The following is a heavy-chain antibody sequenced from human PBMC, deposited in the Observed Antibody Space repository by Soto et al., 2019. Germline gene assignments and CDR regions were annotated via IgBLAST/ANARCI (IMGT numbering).Heavy chain of an antibody. D-gene: IGHD5-12*01. CDR3: ARDRLSSFSSWLRSYYYGMDV. V-gene: IGHV3-30-3*01. Sequence: GGSLRLSCAASGFTFSSYAMHWVRQAPGKGLEWVAVISYDGSNKYYADSVKGRFTISRDNSKNTLYLQMNSLRAEDTAVYYCARDRLSSFSSWLRSYYYGMDVWGQGTTVTVSS. J-gene: IGHJ6*02. CDR1: GFTFSSYA. CDR2: ISYDGSNK.